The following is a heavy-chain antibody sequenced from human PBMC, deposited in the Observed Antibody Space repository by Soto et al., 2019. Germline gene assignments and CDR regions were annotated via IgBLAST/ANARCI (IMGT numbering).Heavy chain of an antibody. D-gene: IGHD6-13*01. CDR2: IHYSGAT. V-gene: IGHV4-59*01. CDR1: GGSMRNYF. CDR3: AAGEASSRNLAPYSLDF. Sequence: SETLSLTCTVSGGSMRNYFWTWIRQPPGKGLEWIGYIHYSGATSFFPSYNPSLRSRVTISEDTSKNQFSLKLLSVTTADTAVYFCAAGEASSRNLAPYSLDFWGQGTLVTVSS. J-gene: IGHJ4*02.